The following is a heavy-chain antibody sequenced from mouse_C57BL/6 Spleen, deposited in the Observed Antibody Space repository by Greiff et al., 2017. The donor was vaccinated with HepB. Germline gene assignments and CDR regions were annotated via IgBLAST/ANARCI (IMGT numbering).Heavy chain of an antibody. Sequence: EVQLQESGGGLVKPGGSLKLSCAASGFTFSDYGMHWVRQAPEKGLEWVAYISSGSSTIYYADTVKGRFTISRDNAKNTLFLQMTSLRSEDTAMYYCARWGNYDWYFDVWGTGTTVTVSS. CDR3: ARWGNYDWYFDV. D-gene: IGHD1-1*01. J-gene: IGHJ1*03. CDR2: ISSGSSTI. V-gene: IGHV5-17*01. CDR1: GFTFSDYG.